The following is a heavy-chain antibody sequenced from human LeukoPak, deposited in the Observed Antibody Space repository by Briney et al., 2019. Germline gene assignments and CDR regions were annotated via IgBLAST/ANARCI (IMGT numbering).Heavy chain of an antibody. CDR3: ARVPLSDPSGHYYPH. D-gene: IGHD3-22*01. CDR1: GYTFTNYG. V-gene: IGHV1-3*04. Sequence: GASVKVSCKTSGYTFTNYGMHWVRQAPRQSPKWMGWINTGNGNTKSSQKFQDRVTLTRDTSASTAYMELNSLSSEDTAVYYCARVPLSDPSGHYYPHWGQGTLVTVSS. CDR2: INTGNGNT. J-gene: IGHJ1*01.